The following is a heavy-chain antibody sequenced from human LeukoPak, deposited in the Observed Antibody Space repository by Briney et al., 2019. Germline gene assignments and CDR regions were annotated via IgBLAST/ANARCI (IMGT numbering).Heavy chain of an antibody. V-gene: IGHV3-33*01. CDR1: GFTFSSYS. CDR3: ARDRGRTQLWLNLLPDY. D-gene: IGHD5-18*01. Sequence: GGSPRLSCAAPGFTFSSYSMHTGRESPGEGLEWVAVIWYDGSNKYYADSVKGRFTISRDNSKNTLYLQMNSLRAEDTAVYYCARDRGRTQLWLNLLPDYWGQGTLVTVSS. J-gene: IGHJ4*02. CDR2: IWYDGSNK.